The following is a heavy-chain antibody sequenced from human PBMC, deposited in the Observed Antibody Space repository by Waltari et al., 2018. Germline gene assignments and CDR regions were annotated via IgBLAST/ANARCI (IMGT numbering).Heavy chain of an antibody. V-gene: IGHV3-74*01. D-gene: IGHD6-13*01. CDR3: ARGVTTAATGTSGY. CDR1: GFTFSNYW. Sequence: EVQLVESGGGLVQPGGSLRLSCAAPGFTFSNYWMNWVRQAPGKGLVWVARVNTDGSITNYADSVKGRFTISRDNANNTLYLQMNSLTVDDTAVYYCARGVTTAATGTSGYWGQGALVTVSS. CDR2: VNTDGSIT. J-gene: IGHJ4*02.